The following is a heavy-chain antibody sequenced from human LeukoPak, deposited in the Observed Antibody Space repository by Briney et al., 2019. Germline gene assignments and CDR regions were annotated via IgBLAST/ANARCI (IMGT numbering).Heavy chain of an antibody. D-gene: IGHD3-22*01. J-gene: IGHJ4*02. CDR2: TYYRSKWYY. V-gene: IGHV6-1*01. Sequence: SQTLSLTCAISGDSVSSNSAAWNWIRQSPSRGLEWLGRTYYRSKWYYNYAVSVKSRITINPDTSKNQFSLQLNSVTPEDTAVYYCARDRPPIVVAAATNYFDYWGQGTLVTVSS. CDR1: GDSVSSNSAA. CDR3: ARDRPPIVVAAATNYFDY.